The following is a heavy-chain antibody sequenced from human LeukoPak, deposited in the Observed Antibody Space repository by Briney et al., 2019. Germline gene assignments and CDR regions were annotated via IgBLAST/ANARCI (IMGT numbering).Heavy chain of an antibody. Sequence: GGSLRLSCAASGFIFSSYAMHWVRQAPGKGLEWVAVISDDGSNKYYADSVKGRFTISRDNSKNTLYLQMNSLRPEDTAVYYCARVDDLDAFDIWGQGTMVTVSS. CDR2: ISDDGSNK. CDR1: GFIFSSYA. V-gene: IGHV3-30*04. D-gene: IGHD2-2*03. J-gene: IGHJ3*02. CDR3: ARVDDLDAFDI.